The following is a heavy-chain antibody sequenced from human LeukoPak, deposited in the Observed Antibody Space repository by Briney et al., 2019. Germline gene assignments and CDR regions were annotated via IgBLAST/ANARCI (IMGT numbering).Heavy chain of an antibody. Sequence: SETLSLTCIVSGGSVSSTSYYWGWIRQPPAKGLEWIGSFHSSGSTYYNPSLKSRVTISVDTSKNQFSLRLSSVTAADTAVYYCARQTRGLIDWWGQGTLVTVSS. V-gene: IGHV4-39*01. CDR2: FHSSGST. CDR3: ARQTRGLIDW. D-gene: IGHD2/OR15-2a*01. CDR1: GGSVSSTSYY. J-gene: IGHJ4*02.